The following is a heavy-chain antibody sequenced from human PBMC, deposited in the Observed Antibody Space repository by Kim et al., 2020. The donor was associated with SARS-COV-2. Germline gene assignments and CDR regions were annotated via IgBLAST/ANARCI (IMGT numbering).Heavy chain of an antibody. Sequence: ASVKVSCKASGYSFTSYAIHWVRQAPGQRLEWMGWINPGNGNTKYAQKFQGRVTFIRDTSASTAYMELSSLRSEDTAVYYCARGEHYDILTGPSGYSYYYYGLDVWGQGTTVTVSS. J-gene: IGHJ6*02. V-gene: IGHV1-3*01. D-gene: IGHD3-9*01. CDR2: INPGNGNT. CDR3: ARGEHYDILTGPSGYSYYYYGLDV. CDR1: GYSFTSYA.